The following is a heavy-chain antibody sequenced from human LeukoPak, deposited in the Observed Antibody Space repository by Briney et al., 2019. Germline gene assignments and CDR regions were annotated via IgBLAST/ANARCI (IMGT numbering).Heavy chain of an antibody. CDR1: GFAFHNYA. CDR2: INWNSDTK. CDR3: AKDTGGNGAYFYAMDV. Sequence: PGGSLRLSCVGSGFAFHNYAMHWVRRPPGKGLEWVSAINWNSDTKAYAESEKGRFTISRDRARNSLYLQMDSLRPEDTALYYCAKDTGGNGAYFYAMDVWGQGTSVTVSS. V-gene: IGHV3-9*01. J-gene: IGHJ6*02. D-gene: IGHD4-23*01.